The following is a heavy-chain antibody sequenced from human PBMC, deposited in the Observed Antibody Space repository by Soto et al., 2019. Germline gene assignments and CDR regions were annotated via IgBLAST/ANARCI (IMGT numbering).Heavy chain of an antibody. CDR2: IKSKTDGGTT. CDR1: GFTFSNAW. CDR3: TTQGLTAYCGGDCLLWGMDV. Sequence: GGSLRLSCAASGFTFSNAWMSWVRQAPGKGLEWVGRIKSKTDGGTTDYAAPVKGRFTISRDDSKNTLYLQMNSLKTEDTAVYYCTTQGLTAYCGGDCLLWGMDVWGQGTTVTVS. D-gene: IGHD2-21*02. V-gene: IGHV3-15*01. J-gene: IGHJ6*02.